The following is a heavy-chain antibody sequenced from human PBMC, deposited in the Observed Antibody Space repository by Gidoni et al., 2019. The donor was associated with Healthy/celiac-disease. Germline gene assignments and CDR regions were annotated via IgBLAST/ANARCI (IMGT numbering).Heavy chain of an antibody. Sequence: QVTLKESGPVLVKPTESLTLTCTVSGFSLSNARMGVSWIRQPPGKALEWLAHIFSNDEKSYSTSLKSRLTISKDTSKSQVVLTMTNMDPVDTATYYCARVRDGPENYYYGMDVWGQGTTVTVSS. J-gene: IGHJ6*02. V-gene: IGHV2-26*01. CDR3: ARVRDGPENYYYGMDV. CDR1: GFSLSNARMG. CDR2: IFSNDEK.